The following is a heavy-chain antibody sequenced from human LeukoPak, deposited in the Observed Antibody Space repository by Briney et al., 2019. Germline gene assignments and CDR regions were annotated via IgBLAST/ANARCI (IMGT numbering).Heavy chain of an antibody. V-gene: IGHV3-23*01. J-gene: IGHJ4*02. CDR1: GFTFSSYA. CDR3: AKSSLSITMVRGVMIFFDY. Sequence: GGSLRLSCAASGFTFSSYAMSWVRQAPGKGLEDVSVISGSGGITYYADSVKGRFTISRDNSKNTLYLQMNSMRDQETAVYYCAKSSLSITMVRGVMIFFDYWGQGTLITVSS. CDR2: ISGSGGIT. D-gene: IGHD3-10*01.